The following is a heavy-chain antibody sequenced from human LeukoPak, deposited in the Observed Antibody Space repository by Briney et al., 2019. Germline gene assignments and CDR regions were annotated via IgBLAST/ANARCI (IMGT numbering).Heavy chain of an antibody. Sequence: GGSLRLSCAASGFTFSNYWMHCVRQAPGKGLVWVSRIKTDGSGAGYADSVKGRFTISRDNAKNTLFLQMNSLRAEDTAVYYCTRDLVYGSGSSDYWGQGTLVTVSS. V-gene: IGHV3-74*01. CDR3: TRDLVYGSGSSDY. CDR2: IKTDGSGA. D-gene: IGHD3-10*01. J-gene: IGHJ4*02. CDR1: GFTFSNYW.